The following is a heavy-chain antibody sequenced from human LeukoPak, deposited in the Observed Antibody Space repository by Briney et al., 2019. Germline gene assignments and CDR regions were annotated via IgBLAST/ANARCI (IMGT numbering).Heavy chain of an antibody. CDR2: IYSGGST. V-gene: IGHV3-66*01. J-gene: IGHJ3*02. D-gene: IGHD2-15*01. CDR3: AKGLEEYVATEDAFDI. CDR1: EFSVGSNY. Sequence: GGSLRLSCAASEFSVGSNYMTWVRQAPGKGLEWVSLIYSGGSTYYADSVKGRFTISRDNSKNTLYLQMNSLRAEDTAVYYCAKGLEEYVATEDAFDIWGQGTMVTVSS.